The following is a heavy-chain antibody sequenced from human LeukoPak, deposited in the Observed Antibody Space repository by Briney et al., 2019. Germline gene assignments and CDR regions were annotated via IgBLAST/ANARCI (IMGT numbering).Heavy chain of an antibody. V-gene: IGHV3-53*01. Sequence: GGSLRLSCAASGFTVSRNYMSWVRQAPGKGLEWASVIYSGGSTFYADSVKGRFTISRDNAKNSLYLQMSSLKDEDTAVYYCARDFYGDYGFDHWGQGTLVTVSS. CDR2: IYSGGST. CDR3: ARDFYGDYGFDH. CDR1: GFTVSRNY. J-gene: IGHJ4*02. D-gene: IGHD4-17*01.